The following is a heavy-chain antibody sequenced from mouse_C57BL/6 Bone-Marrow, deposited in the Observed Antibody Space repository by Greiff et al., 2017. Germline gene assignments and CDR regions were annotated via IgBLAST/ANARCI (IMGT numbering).Heavy chain of an antibody. J-gene: IGHJ1*03. D-gene: IGHD1-1*01. CDR3: ARGGTVVANWYFDV. CDR1: GYTFTDYY. V-gene: IGHV1-76*01. Sequence: QVHVKQSGAELVRPGASVKLSCKASGYTFTDYYINWVKQRPGQGLEWIARIYPGSGNTYYNEKFKGKATLTAEKSSSTAYMQLSSLTSEDSAVYFCARGGTVVANWYFDVWGTGTTVTVSS. CDR2: IYPGSGNT.